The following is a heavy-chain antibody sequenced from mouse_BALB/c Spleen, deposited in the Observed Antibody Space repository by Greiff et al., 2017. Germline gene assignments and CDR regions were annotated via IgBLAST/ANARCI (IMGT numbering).Heavy chain of an antibody. CDR3: SSTMITGGFAY. V-gene: IGHV5-6-5*01. CDR1: GFTFSSYA. J-gene: IGHJ3*01. CDR2: ISSGGST. Sequence: EVKLVESGGGLVKPGGSLKLSCAASGFTFSSYAMSWVRQTPEKRLEWVASISSGGSTYYPDSVKGRFTISRDNARNILYLQMSSLRSEDTAMYYTSSTMITGGFAYWGQGTLGTVSA. D-gene: IGHD2-4*01.